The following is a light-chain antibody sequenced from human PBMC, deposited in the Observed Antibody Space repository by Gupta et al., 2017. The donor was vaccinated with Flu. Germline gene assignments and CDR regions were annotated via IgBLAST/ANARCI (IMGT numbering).Light chain of an antibody. J-gene: IGKJ2*01. CDR2: DAS. CDR1: RSVSSN. V-gene: IGKV3-15*01. Sequence: EVVMTQSPATLSVSPGERATLSCRASRSVSSNLAWYQQKPGQAPRLLIYDASTRATGIPARFSGSGSGTEFTLTFSSLQSEDFAVYYCQQYNNWPRTFGQGTKLEIK. CDR3: QQYNNWPRT.